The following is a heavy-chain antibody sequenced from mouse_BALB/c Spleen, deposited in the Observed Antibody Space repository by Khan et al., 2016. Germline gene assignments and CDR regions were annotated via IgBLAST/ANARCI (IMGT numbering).Heavy chain of an antibody. CDR1: GFSLTGFS. D-gene: IGHD2-4*01. J-gene: IGHJ3*01. Sequence: QMQLEESGPGLVAPSQSLSITCTVSGFSLTGFSVNWVRQPPGKALEWLGMIWGDGSTDYNSALKSRLSFNRDDSKSQVFLKMNSLQTDDTARYFCASYYDYDGGFAYWGQGTLVTVSA. V-gene: IGHV2-6-7*01. CDR3: ASYYDYDGGFAY. CDR2: IWGDGST.